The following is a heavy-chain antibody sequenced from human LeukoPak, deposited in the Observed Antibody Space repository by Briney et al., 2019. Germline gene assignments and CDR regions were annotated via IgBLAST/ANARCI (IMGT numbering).Heavy chain of an antibody. CDR2: IYHSGGT. J-gene: IGHJ5*02. V-gene: IGHV4-38-2*01. D-gene: IGHD2-15*01. CDR3: ARQKGYCSGGSCYDNWFDP. Sequence: SETMSLTCAVSGYSISSGYYWGWIRQPPGKGLECIGRIYHSGGTYYNPSLNSRVSISVDTSKNQFSLKLSSVTAADTAVYYCARQKGYCSGGSCYDNWFDPWGQGTLVTVSS. CDR1: GYSISSGYY.